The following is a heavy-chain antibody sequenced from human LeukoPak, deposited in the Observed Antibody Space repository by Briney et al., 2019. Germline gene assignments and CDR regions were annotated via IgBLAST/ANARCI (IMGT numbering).Heavy chain of an antibody. CDR1: GGSISSYY. J-gene: IGHJ4*02. V-gene: IGHV4-59*01. CDR3: ARIAVAGHDYFDY. D-gene: IGHD6-19*01. Sequence: TASETLSLICSVSGGSISSYYWRWIRQPPGRGLEWIGYIYYCGSTNYNPSLKSRVTISVDTSKNQFSLKLSSVTAADTAVYYCARIAVAGHDYFDYWGQGTLVTVSS. CDR2: IYYCGST.